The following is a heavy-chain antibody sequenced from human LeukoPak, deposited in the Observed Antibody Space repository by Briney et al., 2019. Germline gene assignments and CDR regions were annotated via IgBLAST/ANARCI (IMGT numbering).Heavy chain of an antibody. CDR1: GYTLTELS. V-gene: IGHV1-24*01. CDR3: ATEAPYSSSWASNY. Sequence: GASVKVSCKVSGYTLTELSMHWVRQAPGKGLEWMGGFDPEDGETIYAQKFQGRVTMTEDTSTDTAYMELSSLRSEDTAVYYCATEAPYSSSWASNYWGQGTLVTVSS. CDR2: FDPEDGET. D-gene: IGHD6-13*01. J-gene: IGHJ4*02.